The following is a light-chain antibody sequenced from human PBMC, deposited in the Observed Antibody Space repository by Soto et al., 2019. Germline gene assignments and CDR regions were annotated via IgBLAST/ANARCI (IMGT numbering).Light chain of an antibody. Sequence: QSALTQPASVSGSPGQSITISCTGTSSDVGGYNYVSWYQQHAGKAPKLMIYDVSSRPSGVSNRFSGSKSGNTASLAISGLQAEDGADYYCSSYTTDSVPVFGGGTKLTVL. J-gene: IGLJ3*02. V-gene: IGLV2-14*01. CDR2: DVS. CDR3: SSYTTDSVPV. CDR1: SSDVGGYNY.